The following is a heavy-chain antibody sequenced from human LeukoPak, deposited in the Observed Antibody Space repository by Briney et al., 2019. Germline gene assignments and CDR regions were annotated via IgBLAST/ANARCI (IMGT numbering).Heavy chain of an antibody. V-gene: IGHV1-18*01. D-gene: IGHD3-9*01. CDR3: ARGDVLRYFDWLTVDY. CDR1: GYTFTSYG. J-gene: IGHJ4*02. CDR2: ISAYNGNT. Sequence: ASVKVSCKASGYTFTSYGISWVRQAPGQGLEWMGWISAYNGNTNYAQKLQGRVTMTTDTSMSTAYMELRSLRSDDTAVYYCARGDVLRYFDWLTVDYWGQGTLVTVSS.